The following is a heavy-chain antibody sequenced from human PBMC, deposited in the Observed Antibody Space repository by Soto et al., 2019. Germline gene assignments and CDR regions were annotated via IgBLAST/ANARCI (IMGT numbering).Heavy chain of an antibody. J-gene: IGHJ6*04. Sequence: EVHLVESGGGLVQPGGSLRLSCVASGFTVSSEYMSWFRQAPGEGLEWGSLIQSGGPTYYEDSVKGRFTISRDTSENTLHLQMDSLRAEDPAFYYCARDDGLCDGGRCYGVPLDVRGKGTTVTVSS. CDR1: GFTVSSEY. D-gene: IGHD2-15*01. V-gene: IGHV3-66*01. CDR3: ARDDGLCDGGRCYGVPLDV. CDR2: IQSGGPT.